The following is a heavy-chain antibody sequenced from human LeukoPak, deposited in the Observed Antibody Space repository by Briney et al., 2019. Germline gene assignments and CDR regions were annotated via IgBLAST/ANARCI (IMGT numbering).Heavy chain of an antibody. Sequence: KPSETLSLTCAVYGGSFSGYYWSWIRQPPGKGLEWIGEINHSGSTNYNPSLKSRVTISVDTSKNQFPLKLSSVTAADTAVYYCARGESSSGSMFWYFDYWGQGTLVTVSS. V-gene: IGHV4-34*01. J-gene: IGHJ4*02. CDR1: GGSFSGYY. CDR3: ARGESSSGSMFWYFDY. D-gene: IGHD6-19*01. CDR2: INHSGST.